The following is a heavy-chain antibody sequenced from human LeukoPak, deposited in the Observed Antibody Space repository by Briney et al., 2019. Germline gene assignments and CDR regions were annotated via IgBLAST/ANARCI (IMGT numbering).Heavy chain of an antibody. D-gene: IGHD2-2*01. Sequence: PGGPLRLSCAPSGFTLSGTWMSWVRQAPGKGLEWVDNIKHDGSETDYVDSVKGRFTISRDNAKNSLYLQMNNLRAEDTAVYYCARDPRYCSSIICSQPFDYWGQGTLVTVSS. J-gene: IGHJ4*02. CDR2: IKHDGSET. V-gene: IGHV3-7*01. CDR1: GFTLSGTW. CDR3: ARDPRYCSSIICSQPFDY.